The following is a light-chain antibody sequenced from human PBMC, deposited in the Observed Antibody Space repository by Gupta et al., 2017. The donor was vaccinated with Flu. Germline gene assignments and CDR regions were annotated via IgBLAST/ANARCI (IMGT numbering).Light chain of an antibody. J-gene: IGKJ2*02. V-gene: IGKV1-6*01. CDR1: QGIRDD. CDR3: LQDYDYPRT. CDR2: GAS. Sequence: PSSLSASVGDRVTITCRASQGIRDDLGWYQQKPGKAPKILIYGASDLQSGVPSRFSGSGSGTDFTLTISSLQPEDFATYYCLQDYDYPRTFGQGTKLEMK.